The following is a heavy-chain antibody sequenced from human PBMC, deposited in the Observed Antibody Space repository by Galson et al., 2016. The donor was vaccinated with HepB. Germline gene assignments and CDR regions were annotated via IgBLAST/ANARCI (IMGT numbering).Heavy chain of an antibody. V-gene: IGHV4-34*01. CDR1: GGSFSGFY. Sequence: SETLSLTCAVYGGSFSGFYWSWIRQPPGKGLEWIGEGNHNGTTNYNPSLESRVTISVDTSKNHFSLKLTSVTAADTGTYYYARGNKFDVLDSWGQGALVTVSS. CDR3: ARGNKFDVLDS. CDR2: GNHNGTT. J-gene: IGHJ4*02.